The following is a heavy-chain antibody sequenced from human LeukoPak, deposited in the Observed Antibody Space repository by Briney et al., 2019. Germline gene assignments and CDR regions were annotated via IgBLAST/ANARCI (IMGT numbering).Heavy chain of an antibody. V-gene: IGHV3-20*01. CDR1: GFTFEDHG. CDR3: VRHFNSVATMQIDY. D-gene: IGHD5-12*01. J-gene: IGHJ4*02. CDR2: INWDSGSK. Sequence: GGSLRLSCATSGFTFEDHGLSWVRQAPGKGLEWVSGINWDSGSKRYAASVKGRFTISRDNARNSVYLEMTSLRVEDTAFYHCVRHFNSVATMQIDYWGQGILVSVSS.